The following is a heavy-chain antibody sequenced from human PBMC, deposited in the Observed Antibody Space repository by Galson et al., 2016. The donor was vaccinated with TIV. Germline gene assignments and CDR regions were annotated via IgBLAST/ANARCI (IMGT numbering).Heavy chain of an antibody. V-gene: IGHV3-21*01. CDR1: GFTFSSYT. CDR2: ISGRRSYI. Sequence: SLRLSCAASGFTFSSYTMNWVRQAPGKGLEWVSSISGRRSYIYYADSVKGRFTVSRDNAKNSLYLQMNGLRVEDSGVYFCASQRPAYSSSWYHFDDWGQGTPVTVSS. CDR3: ASQRPAYSSSWYHFDD. J-gene: IGHJ4*02. D-gene: IGHD6-13*01.